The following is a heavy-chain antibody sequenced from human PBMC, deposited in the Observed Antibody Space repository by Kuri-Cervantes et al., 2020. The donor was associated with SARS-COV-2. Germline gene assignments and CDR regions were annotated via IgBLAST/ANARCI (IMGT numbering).Heavy chain of an antibody. Sequence: GESLKISCAASGFTFSSYAMSWVRQAPGKGLEWVSAISGSGGSTYYADSVKGRFTISRDNSKNTLYLQMNSLRAEDTAVYYCANLPAAINNYYYYYMDVWGKGTTVTVSS. CDR1: GFTFSSYA. CDR3: ANLPAAINNYYYYYMDV. D-gene: IGHD2-2*02. V-gene: IGHV3-23*01. CDR2: ISGSGGST. J-gene: IGHJ6*03.